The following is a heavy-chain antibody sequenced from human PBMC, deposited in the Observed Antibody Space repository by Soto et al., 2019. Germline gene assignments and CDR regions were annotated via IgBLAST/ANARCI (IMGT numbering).Heavy chain of an antibody. D-gene: IGHD6-13*01. CDR1: GNSFSRYW. CDR2: IYPGDSET. CDR3: ARQASSSRDDAFDI. J-gene: IGHJ3*02. Sequence: EVQLVQSGAEVKKPGESLKISCKGSGNSFSRYWIGWVRQMPGKGLEWMGIIYPGDSETRYSPSFQGQVTLSVDNVVSTAYLQWSSLKASDIAMYYCARQASSSRDDAFDIWGQGTMVIVSS. V-gene: IGHV5-51*01.